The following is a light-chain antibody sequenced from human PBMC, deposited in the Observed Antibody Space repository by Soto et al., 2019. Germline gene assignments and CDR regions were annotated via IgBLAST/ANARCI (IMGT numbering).Light chain of an antibody. J-gene: IGKJ1*01. V-gene: IGKV1-27*01. CDR2: GPS. Sequence: DIQMAQSPSSLSASIGDRVTITFRASQGISEYLAWYQQRPGNAPILLIYGPSMLQSGVPSRFSGSGSGTHFTLTISSLQPEDVANYYCHSYNSIPRTFGQGTTVEIK. CDR1: QGISEY. CDR3: HSYNSIPRT.